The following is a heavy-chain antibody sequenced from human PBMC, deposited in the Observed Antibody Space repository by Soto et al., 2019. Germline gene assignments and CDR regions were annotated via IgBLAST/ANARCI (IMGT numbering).Heavy chain of an antibody. D-gene: IGHD3-10*01. Sequence: GGSLRLSCISSGFTFRTYTMNWVRQAPGKGLEWVSGIRGFSPYTFYAESVKGRFTISRDNAKNSVFLQMDSLRAEDTSVYYCARDRGYDAHDYYYNAMDVWGQGTTVTVSS. CDR3: ARDRGYDAHDYYYNAMDV. CDR2: IRGFSPYT. V-gene: IGHV3-21*01. J-gene: IGHJ6*02. CDR1: GFTFRTYT.